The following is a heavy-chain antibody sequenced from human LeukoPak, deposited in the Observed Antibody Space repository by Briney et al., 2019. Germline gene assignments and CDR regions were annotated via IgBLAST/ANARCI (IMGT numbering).Heavy chain of an antibody. J-gene: IGHJ4*02. Sequence: PGGSLRLSCAASGFTSSSYGMHWVRQAPGKGLEWVAVISYDGSNKYYADSVRGRFTISRDNSKNTLYLQMNSLRAEDTAVYYCAKDRGGIVGATGIIDYWGQGTLVTVSS. V-gene: IGHV3-30*18. CDR2: ISYDGSNK. CDR3: AKDRGGIVGATGIIDY. D-gene: IGHD1-26*01. CDR1: GFTSSSYG.